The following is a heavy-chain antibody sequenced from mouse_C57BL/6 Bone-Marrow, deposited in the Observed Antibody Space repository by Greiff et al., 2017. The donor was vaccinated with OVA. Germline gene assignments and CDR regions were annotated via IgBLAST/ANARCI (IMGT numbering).Heavy chain of an antibody. V-gene: IGHV1-62-2*01. J-gene: IGHJ3*01. D-gene: IGHD2-4*01. CDR3: ARHEAYYDYDGAWLAY. CDR1: GYTFTEYT. CDR2: FSPGGGSL. Sequence: QVQLQQSGAELVKPGASVKLSCTASGYTFTEYTIHWVKQRSGQGLACIGWFSPGGGSLKYNEQFKDKATLTADKASSTVYMELSRLTSEDSAVYFCARHEAYYDYDGAWLAYWGQGTLVTVSA.